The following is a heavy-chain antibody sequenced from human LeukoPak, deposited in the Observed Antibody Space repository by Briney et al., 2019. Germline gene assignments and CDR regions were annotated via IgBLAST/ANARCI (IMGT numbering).Heavy chain of an antibody. CDR1: GFTFSDYY. D-gene: IGHD2-2*01. V-gene: IGHV3-11*01. CDR3: ARDATCSSTSCYAPSGSFDY. CDR2: ISSSGSTI. J-gene: IGHJ4*02. Sequence: GGSLRPSCAASGFTFSDYYTSSIRQAPGKWLEWVSYISSSGSTIYYADSVKGRFTTSRDNAKNSLYLQMNSPRAEDTAVYYCARDATCSSTSCYAPSGSFDYWGQGTLVTVSS.